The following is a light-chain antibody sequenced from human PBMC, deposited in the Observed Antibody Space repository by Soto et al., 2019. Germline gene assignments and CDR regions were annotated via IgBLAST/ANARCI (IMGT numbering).Light chain of an antibody. V-gene: IGKV3-11*01. CDR2: DAS. CDR1: QSISSY. J-gene: IGKJ4*01. CDR3: QQRSNWPLA. Sequence: EIELTQSPATLSLSAGERATLSCRASQSISSYLAWYQQKPGQGPRLLIYDASTTATGVPARFSGSGSGTAVSLPISSIEPEDFAVNYCQQRSNWPLAFGGGTKVESK.